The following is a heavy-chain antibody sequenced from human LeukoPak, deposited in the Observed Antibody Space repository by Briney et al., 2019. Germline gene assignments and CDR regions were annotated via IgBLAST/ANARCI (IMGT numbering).Heavy chain of an antibody. CDR1: GGTFSSYA. CDR2: IIPILGIA. Sequence: SVKVSCKASGGTFSSYAISWVRQAPGQGLEWMGRIIPILGIANYAQKFQGRVTITADKSTSTAYMELSSLRSEDTAVYYCARAGGPIVVAREQYFQHWGQGTLVTVSS. V-gene: IGHV1-69*04. D-gene: IGHD3-22*01. CDR3: ARAGGPIVVAREQYFQH. J-gene: IGHJ1*01.